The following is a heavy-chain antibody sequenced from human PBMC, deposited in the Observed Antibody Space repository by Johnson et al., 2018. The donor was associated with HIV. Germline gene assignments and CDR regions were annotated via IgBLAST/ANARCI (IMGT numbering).Heavy chain of an antibody. J-gene: IGHJ3*01. CDR2: ISYDGSNK. V-gene: IGHV3-30-3*01. CDR3: ARLMAARTLDDAFDL. D-gene: IGHD2-8*01. CDR1: GFTFISYA. Sequence: QVQLVESGGGVVQPGRSLRLSCAASGFTFISYAMHWVRQAPGKGLEWVAVISYDGSNKYYSDSVKGRFTISRDNSKNTLYLQMDSMRPGDSAVYYCARLMAARTLDDAFDLWGQGTMVTV.